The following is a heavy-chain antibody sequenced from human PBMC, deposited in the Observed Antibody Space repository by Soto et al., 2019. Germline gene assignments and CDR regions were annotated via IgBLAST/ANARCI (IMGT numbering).Heavy chain of an antibody. Sequence: EVQLVESGGGLVQPGGSLRLSCAASGFTFSSYSMNWVRQAPGKGLEWLSYISSSISTMHYADSVKGRFTISRDNAXNALYLQINSLRDEDTAVYYCAREVRDTAVADFDYWGQGTLVTVSS. D-gene: IGHD5-18*01. J-gene: IGHJ4*02. V-gene: IGHV3-48*02. CDR1: GFTFSSYS. CDR2: ISSSISTM. CDR3: AREVRDTAVADFDY.